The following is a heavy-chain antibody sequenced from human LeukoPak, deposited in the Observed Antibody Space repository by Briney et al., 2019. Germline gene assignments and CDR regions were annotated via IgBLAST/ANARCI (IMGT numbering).Heavy chain of an antibody. D-gene: IGHD3-22*01. J-gene: IGHJ3*02. CDR3: ATSRWRSWRFRWLISQHPNNDAFDI. CDR1: GYTLTELS. CDR2: FDPEDGET. Sequence: ASVKVSCKVSGYTLTELSMHWVRQAPGKGLEWMGGFDPEDGETIYAQKFQGRVTMTEDTSTDTAYMELSSLRSEDTAVYYCATSRWRSWRFRWLISQHPNNDAFDIWGQGTMVTVSS. V-gene: IGHV1-24*01.